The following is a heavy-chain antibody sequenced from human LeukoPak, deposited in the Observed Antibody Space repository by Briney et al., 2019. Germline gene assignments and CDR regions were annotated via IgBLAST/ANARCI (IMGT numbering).Heavy chain of an antibody. CDR1: GGSISSGGSS. CDR2: IYHSGST. D-gene: IGHD3-9*01. Sequence: SETLSLTCAVSGGSISSGGSSWSWIRQPPGKGLEWIGYIYHSGSTYYNPSLKSRVTISVDRSKNQFSLKLSSVTAAGTAVYYCARTKLRYFDYWGQGTLVTVSS. CDR3: ARTKLRYFDY. J-gene: IGHJ4*02. V-gene: IGHV4-30-2*01.